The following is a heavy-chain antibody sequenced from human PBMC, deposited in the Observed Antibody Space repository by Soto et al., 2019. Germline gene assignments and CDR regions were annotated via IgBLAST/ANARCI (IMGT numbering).Heavy chain of an antibody. CDR2: IKEDGSEK. Sequence: EVQLVESGGGLVQPGGSLRLSCAASEFTFSSFWMSWVRQAPGTGLEWVANIKEDGSEKYYADSVKGRFTISRDHAKKTLFLQMNNRRAEDTAVYYCAKDDGYGDYFGQGTLVTVSS. D-gene: IGHD5-12*01. CDR1: EFTFSSFW. J-gene: IGHJ4*02. V-gene: IGHV3-7*01. CDR3: AKDDGYGDY.